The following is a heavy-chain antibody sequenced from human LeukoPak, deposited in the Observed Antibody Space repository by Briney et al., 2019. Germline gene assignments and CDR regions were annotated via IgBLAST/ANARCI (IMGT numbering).Heavy chain of an antibody. J-gene: IGHJ4*02. CDR1: GFTFSSYW. CDR3: ARVAVAGTDY. Sequence: RTGGSLRLSCAASGFTFSSYWMSWVRRAPGKGLEWVANIKHDGSEIYYVDSVKGRFTISRENAKNSLYLQMSSVRAEDTAVYYCARVAVAGTDYWGQGTLVTVSS. CDR2: IKHDGSEI. V-gene: IGHV3-7*04. D-gene: IGHD6-19*01.